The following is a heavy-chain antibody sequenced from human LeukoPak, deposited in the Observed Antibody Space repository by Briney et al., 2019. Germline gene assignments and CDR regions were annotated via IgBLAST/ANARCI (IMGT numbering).Heavy chain of an antibody. CDR1: GGSISSYY. CDR3: ARGYCSSTSCYTIDAFDI. D-gene: IGHD2-2*02. V-gene: IGHV4-59*01. CDR2: IYYSGST. Sequence: PSETLSLTCTVSGGSISSYYWSWIRQPPGKGLEWIGYIYYSGSTNYNPSLKSRVTISVDTSKNQFSLKLSSVTAADTAVYYCARGYCSSTSCYTIDAFDIWGQGTMVTVSS. J-gene: IGHJ3*02.